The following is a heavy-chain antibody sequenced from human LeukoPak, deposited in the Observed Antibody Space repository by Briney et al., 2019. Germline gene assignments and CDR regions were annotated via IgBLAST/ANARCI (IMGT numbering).Heavy chain of an antibody. J-gene: IGHJ4*02. Sequence: SETLSLTCTVSGGSISSYYWSWIRQPPGKGLEWIGEINHSGSTNYNPSLKSRVTISVDTSKNQFSLKLSSVTAADTAVYYCARSGYYRSYFDYWGQGTLVTVSS. V-gene: IGHV4-34*01. D-gene: IGHD3-22*01. CDR1: GGSISSYY. CDR3: ARSGYYRSYFDY. CDR2: INHSGST.